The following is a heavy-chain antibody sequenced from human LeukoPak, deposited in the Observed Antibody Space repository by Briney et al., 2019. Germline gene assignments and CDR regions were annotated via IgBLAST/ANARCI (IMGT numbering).Heavy chain of an antibody. CDR3: ARPSRGAWTPFDF. Sequence: PGGSLRLSCAASGFTVSSNYMSWVRQAPGKGLEWVSVIHSGGSTYYADSGKGRFTISGDSSKNTLYLQMNSLRADDTAVYYCARPSRGAWTPFDFWGQGTLVTVSS. CDR1: GFTVSSNY. J-gene: IGHJ4*02. CDR2: IHSGGST. D-gene: IGHD1-1*01. V-gene: IGHV3-66*04.